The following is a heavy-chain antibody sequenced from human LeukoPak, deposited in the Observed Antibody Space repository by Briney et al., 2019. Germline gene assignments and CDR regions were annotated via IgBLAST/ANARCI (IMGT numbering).Heavy chain of an antibody. Sequence: ASVKVSCKASGGTFISYAISWVRQAPGQGLEWMGRIIPIFGTANYAQKFQGRVTITTDESTSTAYMELSSLRSEDTAVYYCARTPRRDGYKKRDAFDIWGQGTMVTVSS. J-gene: IGHJ3*02. CDR3: ARTPRRDGYKKRDAFDI. D-gene: IGHD5-24*01. CDR2: IIPIFGTA. CDR1: GGTFISYA. V-gene: IGHV1-69*05.